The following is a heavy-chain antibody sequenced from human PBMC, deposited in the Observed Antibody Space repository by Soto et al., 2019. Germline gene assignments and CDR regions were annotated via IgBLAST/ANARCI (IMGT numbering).Heavy chain of an antibody. CDR2: IYYIGST. V-gene: IGHV4-31*03. CDR1: GGSISSGVYY. D-gene: IGHD3-16*01. J-gene: IGHJ6*02. Sequence: SETLSLTCTVSGGSISSGVYYWSWIRQHPGKGLEWIRYIYYIGSTYYNPPLKSRVTISVDTSKNQFSLKLSSVTAADTAVYYCARVRRITTKRYYYYYYGMDVWGPGTTLTV. CDR3: ARVRRITTKRYYYYYYGMDV.